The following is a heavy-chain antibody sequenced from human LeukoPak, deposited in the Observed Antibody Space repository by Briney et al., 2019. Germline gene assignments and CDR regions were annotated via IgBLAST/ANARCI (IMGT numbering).Heavy chain of an antibody. CDR1: GGSFSGYY. J-gene: IGHJ4*02. CDR2: INHSGST. V-gene: IGHV4-34*01. CDR3: ARHYDSSGYSGQDY. D-gene: IGHD3-22*01. Sequence: SETLSLTCAVYGGSFSGYYWSWIRQPPGKGLEWIGEINHSGSTNYNPSLRSRVTISVDTSKNQFSLKLSSVTAADTAVYYCARHYDSSGYSGQDYWGQGTLVTVSS.